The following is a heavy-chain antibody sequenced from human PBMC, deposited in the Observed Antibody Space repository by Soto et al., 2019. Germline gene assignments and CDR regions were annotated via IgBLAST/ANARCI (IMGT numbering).Heavy chain of an antibody. CDR2: VNPNSGNT. CDR3: ARGYYDTSGYYPIDF. V-gene: IGHV1-8*01. CDR1: GYTFTSYD. D-gene: IGHD3-22*01. J-gene: IGHJ4*02. Sequence: GASVKVSCKASGYTFTSYDVMWVRQATGQGLEWMGWVNPNSGNTDSAQKFQGRVTMTWDTSINTACLELSSLRSEDTAVYYCARGYYDTSGYYPIDFWGQGTLVTVSS.